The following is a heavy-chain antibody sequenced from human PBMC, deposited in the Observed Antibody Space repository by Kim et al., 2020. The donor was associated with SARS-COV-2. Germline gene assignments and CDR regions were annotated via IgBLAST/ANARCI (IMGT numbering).Heavy chain of an antibody. CDR3: ARGTMTYYGMDV. V-gene: IGHV7-4-1*02. CDR1: GYTFTTYP. J-gene: IGHJ6*02. CDR2: INTKTGNP. D-gene: IGHD3-22*01. Sequence: ASVKVSCKASGYTFTTYPMNWVRQAPGQGPEWMGCINTKTGNPRYAQGFTGRFVFSLDTTLRTAYLHITNLKADDSAVYYCARGTMTYYGMDVWGPGTTVTVSS.